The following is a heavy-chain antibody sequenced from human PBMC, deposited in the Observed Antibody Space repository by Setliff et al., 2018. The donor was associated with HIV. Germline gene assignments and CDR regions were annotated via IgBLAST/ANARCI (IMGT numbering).Heavy chain of an antibody. D-gene: IGHD3-10*01. J-gene: IGHJ4*02. Sequence: ASVKVSCKASGYTFTSYAMHWVRQASGQRLEWMGWINAGNGNTKYSQKFQGRVTITRDTSASTAYMELSSLRSEDTAVYYCARDRITMVRGVISGGFDYWGQGTLVTVSS. CDR1: GYTFTSYA. CDR2: INAGNGNT. V-gene: IGHV1-3*01. CDR3: ARDRITMVRGVISGGFDY.